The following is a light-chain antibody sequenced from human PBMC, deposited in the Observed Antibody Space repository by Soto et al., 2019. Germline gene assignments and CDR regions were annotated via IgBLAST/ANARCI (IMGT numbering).Light chain of an antibody. Sequence: QSVLTRPASVSGSPGRSITISCTGTSSDVGGYNYVSWYQHHPGKAPKLMIFDVSNRPSGVSNRFSGSKSGNTASLAISGLQPEDEADYYCSSYTTSNTRQIVFGTGTKVTVL. V-gene: IGLV2-14*03. CDR1: SSDVGGYNY. CDR2: DVS. CDR3: SSYTTSNTRQIV. J-gene: IGLJ1*01.